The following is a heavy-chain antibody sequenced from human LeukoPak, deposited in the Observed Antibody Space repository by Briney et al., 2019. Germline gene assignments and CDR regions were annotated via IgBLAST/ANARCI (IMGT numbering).Heavy chain of an antibody. CDR3: ARGDSGSFYFDY. V-gene: IGHV3-23*01. D-gene: IGHD1-26*01. Sequence: PGGSLRLSCAASGFTFSTYALSWLRQAPGKGLEWVSVISVSGGRTYYADSVKGRFTISRDNSKNTLYLQMNSLRAEDTAVYYCARGDSGSFYFDYWGQGTLVTVSS. CDR2: ISVSGGRT. CDR1: GFTFSTYA. J-gene: IGHJ4*02.